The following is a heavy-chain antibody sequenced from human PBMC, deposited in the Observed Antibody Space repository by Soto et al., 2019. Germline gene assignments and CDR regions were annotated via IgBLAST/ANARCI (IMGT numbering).Heavy chain of an antibody. D-gene: IGHD3-22*01. Sequence: KPGGSLRLSCAASGFTFSSYSMNWVRQAPGKGLEWVSSISSSSSYIYYADSVKGRFTISRDNAKNSLYLQMNSLRAEDTAVYYCARDKYYDSSGYYMYYFDYWGQGTLVTVSS. CDR3: ARDKYYDSSGYYMYYFDY. CDR1: GFTFSSYS. CDR2: ISSSSSYI. V-gene: IGHV3-21*01. J-gene: IGHJ4*02.